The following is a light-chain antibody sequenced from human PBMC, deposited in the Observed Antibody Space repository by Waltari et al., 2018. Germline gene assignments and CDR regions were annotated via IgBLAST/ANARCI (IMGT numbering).Light chain of an antibody. CDR3: CSYAGRYTSV. CDR1: DSDVGAYQY. Sequence: QSALTQPRSVSGSPGQSVTLSCTGTDSDVGAYQYVSWYQHRPGKAPRLVICDVDQRPAGLPERFSGSKAGNTASLTISGLQTDDEASYYCCSYAGRYTSVFGGGTKVTVL. V-gene: IGLV2-11*01. CDR2: DVD. J-gene: IGLJ2*01.